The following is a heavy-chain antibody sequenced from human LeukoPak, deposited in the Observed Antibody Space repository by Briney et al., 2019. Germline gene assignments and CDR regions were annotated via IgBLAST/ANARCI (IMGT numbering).Heavy chain of an antibody. V-gene: IGHV1-46*01. CDR1: GYTFTSYY. D-gene: IGHD3-16*01. Sequence: ASVTVSCKASGYTFTSYYMHWVRQAPGQGLEWMGIINPSGGSTSYAQKFRGRVTMTRDMSTSTVYMELSSLRSEDTAVYYCARARVMTHFDYWGQGTLVTVSS. J-gene: IGHJ4*02. CDR2: INPSGGST. CDR3: ARARVMTHFDY.